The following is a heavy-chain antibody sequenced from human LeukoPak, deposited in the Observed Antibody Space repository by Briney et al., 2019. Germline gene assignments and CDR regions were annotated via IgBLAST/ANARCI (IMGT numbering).Heavy chain of an antibody. D-gene: IGHD6-13*01. Sequence: GASVKVSCKASGYTFTSYGISWVRQAPGQGLEWMGRIIPILGIANYAQKFQGRVTITADKSTSTAYMELSSLRSEDTAVYYCARGRIAAAIDYWGQGTLVTVSS. CDR3: ARGRIAAAIDY. CDR2: IIPILGIA. V-gene: IGHV1-69*04. CDR1: GYTFTSYG. J-gene: IGHJ4*02.